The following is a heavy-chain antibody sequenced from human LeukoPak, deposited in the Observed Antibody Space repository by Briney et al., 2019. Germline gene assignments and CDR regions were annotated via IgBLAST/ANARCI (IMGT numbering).Heavy chain of an antibody. CDR1: GFTFSSFA. J-gene: IGHJ4*02. D-gene: IGHD2-15*01. Sequence: PGGSLRLSCAASGFTFSSFAMSWIRQVPGKGLEWVSSIDKIGVGTYYADSVKGRFTISRDNAKNSLYLQMNSLRAEDTAVYYCAREAGGGYHKPEQEPFDYWGQGTLVTVSS. CDR2: IDKIGVGT. CDR3: AREAGGGYHKPEQEPFDY. V-gene: IGHV3-21*01.